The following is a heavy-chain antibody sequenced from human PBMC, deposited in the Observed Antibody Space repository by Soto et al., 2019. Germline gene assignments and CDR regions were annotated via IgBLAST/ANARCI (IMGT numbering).Heavy chain of an antibody. J-gene: IGHJ4*02. D-gene: IGHD3-10*01. Sequence: QVQLVQSGAEVKRPGSSVKVSCKASGDTFNFYSINWVRRAPGRGLEWMGRVNPIVSMSNYAQRFQGRVTMTADKSTSTAYMELSGLRSEDTAIYYGATSSGSGYRAFDYWGQGALVTVSS. CDR1: GDTFNFYS. CDR2: VNPIVSMS. CDR3: ATSSGSGYRAFDY. V-gene: IGHV1-69*04.